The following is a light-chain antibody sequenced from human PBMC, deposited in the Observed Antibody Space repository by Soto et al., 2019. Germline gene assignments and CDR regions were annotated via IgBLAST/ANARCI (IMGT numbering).Light chain of an antibody. Sequence: DIEMTQSPATLSVSLGERATLSCRASQSVSRNLAWYQQKPGQAPRLLIYGASNRATGIPDRFSGSGSGTDFTLTISRLESEDFAVYYCQQYGSSGTFGQGTKVDIK. V-gene: IGKV3-20*01. CDR1: QSVSRN. J-gene: IGKJ1*01. CDR2: GAS. CDR3: QQYGSSGT.